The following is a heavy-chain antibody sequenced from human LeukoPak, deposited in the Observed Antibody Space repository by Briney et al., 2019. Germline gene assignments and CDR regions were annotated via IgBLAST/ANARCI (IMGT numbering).Heavy chain of an antibody. D-gene: IGHD3-9*01. CDR2: ISAYNGNT. Sequence: PQASVKVSCKASGYTFTSYGISWVRQAPGQGLEWMGWISAYNGNTNYAQKLQGRVTMTTDTSTSTAYMELRSLRSDDTAVYYCARDREYYDILTGPHWFDPWGQGTLVTVSS. CDR1: GYTFTSYG. CDR3: ARDREYYDILTGPHWFDP. V-gene: IGHV1-18*01. J-gene: IGHJ5*02.